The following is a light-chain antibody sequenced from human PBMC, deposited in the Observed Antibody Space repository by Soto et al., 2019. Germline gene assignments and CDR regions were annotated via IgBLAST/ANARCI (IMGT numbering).Light chain of an antibody. CDR1: QGISTL. J-gene: IGKJ5*01. CDR2: DAS. CDR3: QQSNDLVS. V-gene: IGKV1-33*01. Sequence: DIHLTQSPTFLSASVGDRVTLTCRASQGISTLLAWYQQKPGKAPQILIFDASTLKTGVPSRFSGSGSGTDFSFTISSLQPEDIATYYCQQSNDLVSFGQGTRLEIK.